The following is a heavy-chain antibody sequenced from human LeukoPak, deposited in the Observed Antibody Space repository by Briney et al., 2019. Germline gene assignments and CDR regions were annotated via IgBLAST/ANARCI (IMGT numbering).Heavy chain of an antibody. Sequence: GLSLRLFCAASGFTIADYTINWFRQAPGKGLEWVSYISRSSSDIPYADSVKGRFTIFRDNGKNSLFLEMNGLRVEDTGVYYCARITSTSYYFHFMDVWGKGTTVIVSS. J-gene: IGHJ6*03. D-gene: IGHD2-2*01. V-gene: IGHV3-21*06. CDR3: ARITSTSYYFHFMDV. CDR2: ISRSSSDI. CDR1: GFTIADYT.